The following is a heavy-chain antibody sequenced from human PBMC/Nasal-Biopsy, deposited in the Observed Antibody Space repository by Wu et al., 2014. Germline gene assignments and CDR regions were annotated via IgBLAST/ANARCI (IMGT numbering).Heavy chain of an antibody. CDR1: GGSISQFY. J-gene: IGHJ3*02. D-gene: IGHD6-19*01. V-gene: IGHV4-59*01. CDR2: MYYSGSA. CDR3: ARWYSSGVNAFDI. Sequence: TLSLTCTVSGGSISQFYWSWIRQSPGKGLEWIGNMYYSGSARYNPSLKSRVTISVDTAKNQFSLLLRSVTAADTAVYYCARWYSSGVNAFDIWGQGTMVTVSS.